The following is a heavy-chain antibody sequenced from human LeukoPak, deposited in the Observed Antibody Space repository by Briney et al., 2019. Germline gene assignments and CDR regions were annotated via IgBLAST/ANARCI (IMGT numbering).Heavy chain of an antibody. CDR2: MNPNSGNT. J-gene: IGHJ4*02. CDR3: ARIPRGYSGYDDY. Sequence: ASVKVSCKASGYTFTSYGISWVRQAPGQGLEWMGWMNPNSGNTGYAQKFQGRVTMTRNTSISTAYMELSSLRSEDTAVYYCARIPRGYSGYDDYWGQGTLVTVSS. D-gene: IGHD5-12*01. CDR1: GYTFTSYG. V-gene: IGHV1-8*02.